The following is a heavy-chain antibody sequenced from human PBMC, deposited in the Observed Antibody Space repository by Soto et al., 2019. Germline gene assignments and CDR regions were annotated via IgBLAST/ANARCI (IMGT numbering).Heavy chain of an antibody. V-gene: IGHV4-34*01. D-gene: IGHD5-12*01. CDR1: GGSFSGYY. Sequence: SETLSLTCAVYGGSFSGYYWSWIRQPPGKGLEWIGEINHSGSTNYNPSLKSRVTISVDTSKNQFSLKLSSVTAADTAVYYCASGIGYSGYDFWPMDVWGQGTTVTVSS. J-gene: IGHJ6*02. CDR2: INHSGST. CDR3: ASGIGYSGYDFWPMDV.